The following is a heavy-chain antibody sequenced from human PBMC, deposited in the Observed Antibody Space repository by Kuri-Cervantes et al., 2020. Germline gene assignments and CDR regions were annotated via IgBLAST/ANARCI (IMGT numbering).Heavy chain of an antibody. CDR2: ISAYNGDT. V-gene: IGHV1-18*01. CDR3: ARDRDYGDYKAFDI. J-gene: IGHJ3*02. D-gene: IGHD4-17*01. Sequence: ASVKVSCKASGYTFASYDINWVRQAPGQGLEWMGWISAYNGDTNYAQKLQDRVTMTTDTYTSTAYMELRSLRSDDTAVYYCARDRDYGDYKAFDIWGQGTMVTVSS. CDR1: GYTFASYD.